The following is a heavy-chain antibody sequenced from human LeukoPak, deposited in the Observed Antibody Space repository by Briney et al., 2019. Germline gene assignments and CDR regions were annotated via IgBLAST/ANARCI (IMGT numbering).Heavy chain of an antibody. Sequence: GGSLRLSCAASGFIVTNYAMTWVRQAPGKGLEWVSTIGYSAGDTYYADFVKGRFTISRDNSKSTVYLQMNSLRTEDTAVYYCAKDRVSPGFNWFDPWGQGTLVTVSS. CDR2: IGYSAGDT. D-gene: IGHD2/OR15-2a*01. J-gene: IGHJ5*02. CDR3: AKDRVSPGFNWFDP. CDR1: GFIVTNYA. V-gene: IGHV3-23*01.